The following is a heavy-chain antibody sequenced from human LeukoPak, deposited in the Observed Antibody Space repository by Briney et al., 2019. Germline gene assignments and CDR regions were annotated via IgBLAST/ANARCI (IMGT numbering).Heavy chain of an antibody. V-gene: IGHV1-69*05. D-gene: IGHD3-3*02. Sequence: SVKVSCKASGGTFSSYAISWVRQAPGQGLEWMGGIIPIFGTANYAQKFQGRVTITTDESTSTAYMELSSLRSEDTAVYYCATGGIYGGPFDYWGQGTLVTVSS. J-gene: IGHJ4*02. CDR3: ATGGIYGGPFDY. CDR1: GGTFSSYA. CDR2: IIPIFGTA.